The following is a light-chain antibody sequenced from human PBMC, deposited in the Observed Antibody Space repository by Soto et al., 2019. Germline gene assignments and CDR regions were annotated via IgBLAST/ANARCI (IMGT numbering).Light chain of an antibody. CDR1: QGISSY. Sequence: DIHLTQSPSFLSASLGDRVTITCRASQGISSYLAWYQQKPGKAPKLLIYAASTLQSGVPSRFSGSGSGTDFTLTISCLQSEDFATYYCKQYYSYPITFGHGTRLEIK. J-gene: IGKJ5*01. CDR3: KQYYSYPIT. CDR2: AAS. V-gene: IGKV1-9*01.